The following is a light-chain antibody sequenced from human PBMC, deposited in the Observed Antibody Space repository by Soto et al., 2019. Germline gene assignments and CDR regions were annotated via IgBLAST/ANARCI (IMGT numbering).Light chain of an antibody. CDR3: QVWDDSNGQQGV. Sequence: SYELTQPPSVSVAPGQTARITCGGNDLRSKSMHWYQQKPGQSPALVLYDDRYRPSGIPERFSGSKSANTATLTISRVEAGDEADYFCQVWDDSNGQQGVFGTGTKVTVL. CDR2: DDR. V-gene: IGLV3-21*02. CDR1: DLRSKS. J-gene: IGLJ1*01.